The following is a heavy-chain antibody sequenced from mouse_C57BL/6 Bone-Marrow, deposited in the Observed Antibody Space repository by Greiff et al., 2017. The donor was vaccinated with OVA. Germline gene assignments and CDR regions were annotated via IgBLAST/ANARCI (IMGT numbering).Heavy chain of an antibody. V-gene: IGHV1-39*01. D-gene: IGHD1-1*01. Sequence: VHVKQSGPELVKPGASVKISCKASGYSFTDYNMNWVKQSNGKSLEWIGVINPNYGTTSYNQKFKGKATLTVDQSSSTAYMQLNSLTSEDAAVYYCVFYYGSSYRYFDVWGTGTTVTVSA. CDR1: GYSFTDYN. CDR3: VFYYGSSYRYFDV. CDR2: INPNYGTT. J-gene: IGHJ1*03.